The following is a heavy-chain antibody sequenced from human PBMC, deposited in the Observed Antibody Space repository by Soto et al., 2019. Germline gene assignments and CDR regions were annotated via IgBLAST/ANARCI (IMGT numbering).Heavy chain of an antibody. Sequence: QVQLQQWGAGLLKPSETLSLNCAVTGGSLSGYYWGWIRQPPGKGLEWSGEVKDGGHTNYSPSLRGRVTISSDTSNNQFSLRLNSVTAADTGVYYCARGQEGVVATHWDQGSLVTVSS. V-gene: IGHV4-34*01. D-gene: IGHD5-12*01. CDR3: ARGQEGVVATH. CDR2: VKDGGHT. J-gene: IGHJ4*02. CDR1: GGSLSGYY.